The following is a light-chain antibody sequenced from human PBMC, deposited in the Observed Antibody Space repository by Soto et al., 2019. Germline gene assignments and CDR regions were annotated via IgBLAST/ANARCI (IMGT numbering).Light chain of an antibody. CDR3: XXXGXSPLT. Sequence: EIVLTQSPGTLSLSPGERATLSCRASQSVSSNYLAWYQQKPGQAPRFLIYGASSRATGIPDRFSGSGSGTDFTLTISRLEPXXXXXXXXXXXGXSPLTFGGGTKVEIK. V-gene: IGKV3-20*01. J-gene: IGKJ4*01. CDR2: GAS. CDR1: QSVSSNY.